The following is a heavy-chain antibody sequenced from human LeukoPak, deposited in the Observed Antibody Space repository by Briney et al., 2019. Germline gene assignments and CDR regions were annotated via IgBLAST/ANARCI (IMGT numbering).Heavy chain of an antibody. D-gene: IGHD2-21*01. CDR3: ARVIRRNDAFDI. V-gene: IGHV4-30-4*01. Sequence: SETLSLTCTVSGGSISSGDYYWSWIRQPPGKGLEWIGYIYYSGSTYYNPSLKSRVTISVDTSKNQFSLKLSSVTAADTAVYYCARVIRRNDAFDIWGQGTVVTVSS. CDR2: IYYSGST. CDR1: GGSISSGDYY. J-gene: IGHJ3*02.